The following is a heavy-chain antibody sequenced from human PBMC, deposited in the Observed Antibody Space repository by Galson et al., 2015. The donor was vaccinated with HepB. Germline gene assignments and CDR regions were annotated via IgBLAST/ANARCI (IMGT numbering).Heavy chain of an antibody. CDR1: EFIFRTYT. Sequence: SLRLSCAASEFIFRTYTMHWVRQAPDKGLGWVAVISSDGNTIFYSDSVKGRFTISRDNPKNTLYLQMNNLKTEDTAVYYCVRDAGPPGAFDVGAPGTLATASP. CDR2: ISSDGNTI. V-gene: IGHV3-30-3*01. CDR3: VRDAGPPGAFDV. J-gene: IGHJ3*01.